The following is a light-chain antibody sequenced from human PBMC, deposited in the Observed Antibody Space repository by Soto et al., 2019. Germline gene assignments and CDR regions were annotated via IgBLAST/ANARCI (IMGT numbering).Light chain of an antibody. CDR3: SSYTTSAPYV. J-gene: IGLJ1*01. Sequence: QSVLTQPASVSGSPGQSITVSCTGTSSGVGAYNFVSWYQHHPGRAPKLIIYEVTIRPSGVSNRFSGSKSGNTASLTISGLQAEDEADYYCSSYTTSAPYVFGSGTK. CDR2: EVT. V-gene: IGLV2-14*01. CDR1: SSGVGAYNF.